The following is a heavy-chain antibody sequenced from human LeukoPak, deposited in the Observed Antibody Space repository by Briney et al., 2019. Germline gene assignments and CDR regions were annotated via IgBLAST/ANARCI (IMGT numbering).Heavy chain of an antibody. J-gene: IGHJ4*02. Sequence: ASVKVSCKASGYTFTTYDLNWVRQATGQGFEWMGWMNLNSGNAGYAQKFQGRVTMTRNTSISTAYMELSNLTSEDTAVYYCARRIRGAPTDYWGQGTLVTVSS. CDR3: ARRIRGAPTDY. CDR2: MNLNSGNA. D-gene: IGHD3-10*01. CDR1: GYTFTTYD. V-gene: IGHV1-8*01.